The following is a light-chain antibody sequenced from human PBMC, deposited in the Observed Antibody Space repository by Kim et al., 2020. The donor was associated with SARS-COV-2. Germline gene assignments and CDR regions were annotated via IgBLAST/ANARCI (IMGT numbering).Light chain of an antibody. J-gene: IGKJ4*01. Sequence: ASVGDRVTITCRASQGIRNDLGWYQQRPGKGPKLLIYATSTLQSGIPSRFSGSGSGTDFTLTINSLQPEDFATYYCLQDYNYPLTFGGGTKVEIK. CDR3: LQDYNYPLT. V-gene: IGKV1-6*01. CDR1: QGIRND. CDR2: ATS.